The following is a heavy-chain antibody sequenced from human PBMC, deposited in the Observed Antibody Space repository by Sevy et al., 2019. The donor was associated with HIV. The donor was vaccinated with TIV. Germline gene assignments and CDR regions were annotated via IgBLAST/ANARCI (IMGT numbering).Heavy chain of an antibody. CDR2: ISPYKGTT. CDR1: GYIFTSYG. D-gene: IGHD3-16*01. V-gene: IGHV1-18*01. CDR3: ARDRDYDYIWGTFPYRDF. Sequence: ASVKVSCKASGYIFTSYGISWVRQAPGRGLEWVGWISPYKGTTNYAQKFQGRVTMTTDTSTFTVYMQLRSLRSDDTAIYYCARDRDYDYIWGTFPYRDFWGHGTLVTVSS. J-gene: IGHJ4*01.